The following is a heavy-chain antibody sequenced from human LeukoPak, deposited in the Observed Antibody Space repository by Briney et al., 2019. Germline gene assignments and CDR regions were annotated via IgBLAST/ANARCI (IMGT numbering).Heavy chain of an antibody. J-gene: IGHJ5*02. CDR1: GGSISSGSYY. V-gene: IGHV4-61*02. Sequence: SETLSLTCTVSGGSISSGSYYWSWIRQPAGKGLEWIGRIYTSGSTNYNPSLKSRVTISVDTSKNQFSLKLSSVTAADTAVYYCARSQNGPFDPWGQGTLVTVSS. CDR2: IYTSGST. CDR3: ARSQNGPFDP. D-gene: IGHD2-8*01.